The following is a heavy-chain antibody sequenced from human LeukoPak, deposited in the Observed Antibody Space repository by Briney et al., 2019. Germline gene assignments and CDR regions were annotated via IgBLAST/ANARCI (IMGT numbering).Heavy chain of an antibody. CDR3: IYGYTLDF. CDR2: IYSGGST. CDR1: GFTVSSNY. V-gene: IGHV3-53*01. Sequence: GGSLRLSCAASGFTVSSNYMNSVRQAPGKGLEWVSVIYSGGSTNYADSVKGRFTIFRDNSKNTLYLQMNSLRAEDTAVYYCIYGYTLDFWGQGTLVTVSS. D-gene: IGHD5-18*01. J-gene: IGHJ4*02.